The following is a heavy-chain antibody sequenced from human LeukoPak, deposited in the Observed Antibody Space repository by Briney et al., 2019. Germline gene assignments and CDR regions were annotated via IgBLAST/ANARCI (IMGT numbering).Heavy chain of an antibody. D-gene: IGHD3-22*01. J-gene: IGHJ4*02. Sequence: PSETLSLTCTVSGGSLSSYYWSWIRQPPGKGLEWSGYIYYSGSTNYNPPLKSRVTISVDTSKNQFSLKLSSVTAADTAVYYCASSLYYYDSSGYLQYYFDYWGQGTLVTVSS. V-gene: IGHV4-59*08. CDR3: ASSLYYYDSSGYLQYYFDY. CDR1: GGSLSSYY. CDR2: IYYSGST.